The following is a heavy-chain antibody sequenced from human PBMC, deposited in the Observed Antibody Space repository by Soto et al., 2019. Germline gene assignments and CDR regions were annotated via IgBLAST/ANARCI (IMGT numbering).Heavy chain of an antibody. CDR1: GGSISSYY. J-gene: IGHJ6*03. Sequence: SETLSLTCTVSGGSISSYYWSWIRQPPGKGLEWIGYIYYSGSTNYNPSLKSRVTISVDTSKNQFSLKLSSVTAADTAVYYCARQTRTMVRGVIYYYMDVWGKGTTVTVSS. D-gene: IGHD3-10*01. CDR2: IYYSGST. V-gene: IGHV4-59*08. CDR3: ARQTRTMVRGVIYYYMDV.